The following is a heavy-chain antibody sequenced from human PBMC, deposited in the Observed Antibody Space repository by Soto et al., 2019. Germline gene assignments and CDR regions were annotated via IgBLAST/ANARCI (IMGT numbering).Heavy chain of an antibody. V-gene: IGHV5-51*01. CDR1: GYSFTSYW. CDR2: IYPGDSDT. D-gene: IGHD4-4*01. CDR3: ARSMTTVTTDGAFDI. Sequence: PGESLKISCKGSGYSFTSYWIGWVRQMPGKGLEWMGIIYPGDSDTRYSPSFQGQVTISADKSFSTAYLQWSSLKASDTAMYYCARSMTTVTTDGAFDIWGQGTMVTVSS. J-gene: IGHJ3*02.